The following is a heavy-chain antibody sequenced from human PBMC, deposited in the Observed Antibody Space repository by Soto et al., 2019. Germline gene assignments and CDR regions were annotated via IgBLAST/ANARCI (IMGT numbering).Heavy chain of an antibody. J-gene: IGHJ4*02. CDR2: ISYDGSNK. D-gene: IGHD3-22*01. Sequence: GGSLRLSCAASGFTFSSYAMHWVRQAPGKGLEWVAVISYDGSNKYYADSVKGRFTISRDNSKNTLYLQMNSLRAEDTAVYYCARAPPDYYDSSGYYLDYWGQGTLVTVSS. V-gene: IGHV3-30-3*01. CDR3: ARAPPDYYDSSGYYLDY. CDR1: GFTFSSYA.